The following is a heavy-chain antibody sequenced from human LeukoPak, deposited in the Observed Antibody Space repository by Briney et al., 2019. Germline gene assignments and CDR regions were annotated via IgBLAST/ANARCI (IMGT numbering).Heavy chain of an antibody. V-gene: IGHV1-18*01. CDR2: ISAYNGNT. Sequence: ASVKVSCRTSGYDFSTYGITWVRQAPGQGLEWMGWISAYNGNTNYAQKLQSRVTMTTDTSTSTAYMELRSLRSDDTAVYYCARDYGGIVVVPTLDYWGQGTLVTVSS. D-gene: IGHD2-2*01. CDR3: ARDYGGIVVVPTLDY. CDR1: GYDFSTYG. J-gene: IGHJ4*02.